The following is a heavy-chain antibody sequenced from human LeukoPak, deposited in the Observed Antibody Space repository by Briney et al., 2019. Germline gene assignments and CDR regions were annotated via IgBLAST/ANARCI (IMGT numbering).Heavy chain of an antibody. D-gene: IGHD3-10*01. CDR3: ARDLARNYYGSGSYNYGMDV. J-gene: IGHJ6*02. CDR1: GFTFSNYA. Sequence: GGSLRLSCAASGFTFSNYAMSWVRQAPGKGLEWVSSISSSSSYIYYADSVKGRFTISRDNAKNSLYLQMNSLRAEDTAVYYCARDLARNYYGSGSYNYGMDVWGQGTTVTVSS. CDR2: ISSSSSYI. V-gene: IGHV3-21*01.